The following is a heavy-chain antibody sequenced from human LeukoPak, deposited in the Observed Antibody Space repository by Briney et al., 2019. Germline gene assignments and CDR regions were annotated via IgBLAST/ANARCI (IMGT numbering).Heavy chain of an antibody. Sequence: ASVKVSCKASGYTLTSYAMNWVRQAPGQGLEWMGWINTNTGNPTYAQGFTGRFVFSLDTSVSTAYLQISSLKAEDTAVYYCASGYDSSGYPIGGFGYWGQGTLVTVSS. CDR3: ASGYDSSGYPIGGFGY. CDR1: GYTLTSYA. J-gene: IGHJ4*02. V-gene: IGHV7-4-1*02. CDR2: INTNTGNP. D-gene: IGHD3-22*01.